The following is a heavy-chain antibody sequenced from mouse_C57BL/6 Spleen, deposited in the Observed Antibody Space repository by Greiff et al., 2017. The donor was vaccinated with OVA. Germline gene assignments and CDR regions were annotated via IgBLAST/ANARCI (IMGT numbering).Heavy chain of an antibody. V-gene: IGHV1-69*01. CDR2: IDPSDSYT. J-gene: IGHJ2*01. CDR3: ARSGGYDGVDY. CDR1: GYTFTSYW. Sequence: QVQLQQSGAELVMPGASVKLSCKASGYTFTSYWMHWVKQRPGQGLEWIGEIDPSDSYTNYNQKFKGKSTLTVDKSSSTAYMQLSSLTSEDSAVYYCARSGGYDGVDYWGQGTTLTVSS. D-gene: IGHD2-2*01.